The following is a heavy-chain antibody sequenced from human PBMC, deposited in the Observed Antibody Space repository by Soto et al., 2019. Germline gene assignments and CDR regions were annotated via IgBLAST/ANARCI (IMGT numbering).Heavy chain of an antibody. CDR3: ARGRTYYYGSGSSALLY. J-gene: IGHJ4*02. CDR1: GGYFRDYY. D-gene: IGHD3-10*01. V-gene: IGHV4-34*01. CDR2: INPSGGF. Sequence: SETLSLTCAVYGGYFRDYYWTWIRQSPGKGLEWIGEINPSGGFNYNPSLKSRVSISVATAKTQFSLKLTSVTAADTAVYYCARGRTYYYGSGSSALLYWGQGSLVTVSS.